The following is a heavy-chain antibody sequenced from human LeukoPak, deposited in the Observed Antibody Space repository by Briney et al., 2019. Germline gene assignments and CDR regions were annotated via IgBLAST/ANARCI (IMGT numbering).Heavy chain of an antibody. J-gene: IGHJ3*02. D-gene: IGHD6-6*01. CDR2: IYTSGST. CDR1: GGSISSGSYY. V-gene: IGHV4-61*02. Sequence: SQTLSLTCTVSGGSISSGSYYWSWIRQPAGKGLEWIGRIYTSGSTNYNPSLKSRVTISVDTSKNQFSLKLSSVTAADTAVYYCATSSSGYAFDIWGQGTMVTVSS. CDR3: ATSSSGYAFDI.